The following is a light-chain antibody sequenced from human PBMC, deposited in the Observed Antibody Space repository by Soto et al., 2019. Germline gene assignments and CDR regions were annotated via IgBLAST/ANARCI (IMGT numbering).Light chain of an antibody. CDR3: XXXXSSSYT. V-gene: IGKV3-20*01. CDR1: QSVSSSY. J-gene: IGKJ2*01. Sequence: EIVLTQSPGTLSLSPGERATLSCRASQSVSSSYLAWYQQKPGQAPRLLIYDASSRATGIPDRFSGSGSGTDFTLTISRLEPEXXAVXXXXXXXSSSYTFGQGTKLEIK. CDR2: DAS.